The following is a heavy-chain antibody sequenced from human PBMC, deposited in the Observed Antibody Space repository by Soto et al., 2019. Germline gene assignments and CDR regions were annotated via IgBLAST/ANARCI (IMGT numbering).Heavy chain of an antibody. CDR1: GVSINRGDYY. D-gene: IGHD2-21*01. V-gene: IGHV4-30-4*01. J-gene: IGHJ2*01. Sequence: QVRLQESGPKLVRPSQTLSLTCSVSGVSINRGDYYWSWIRQSPGRGLGWIGSIYYNGATNYNPSLGSLVTMAVDTSKNQFFLDLLSVVAADTAGYFCARHFVATGGRYFDLWGRGTLVTVSS. CDR2: IYYNGAT. CDR3: ARHFVATGGRYFDL.